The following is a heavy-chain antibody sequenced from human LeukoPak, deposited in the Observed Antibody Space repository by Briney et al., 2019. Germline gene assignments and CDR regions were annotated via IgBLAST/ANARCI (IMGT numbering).Heavy chain of an antibody. D-gene: IGHD3-10*01. J-gene: IGHJ5*02. CDR2: ISGKGGNT. CDR1: GLTFSSYA. Sequence: PGGSLRLSCAASGLTFSSYAMSWARQAPGKALEWGTAISGKGGNTYYADSVKGRYPISRHNPKNTLYLQMDSLRAEYTAVYYCAKLRLWLGEEREVDPWGQGTLVTVSS. V-gene: IGHV3-23*01. CDR3: AKLRLWLGEEREVDP.